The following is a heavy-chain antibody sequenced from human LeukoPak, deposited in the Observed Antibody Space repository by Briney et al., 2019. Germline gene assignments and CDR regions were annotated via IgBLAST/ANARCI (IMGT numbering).Heavy chain of an antibody. V-gene: IGHV4-59*11. CDR1: GGSISSHC. Sequence: SETLSLTCTVSGGSISSHCWSWIRQPPGKGLEWIGYIYYSGSTNYNPSLKSRVTISVDTSKNQFSLKLSSVTAADTAVYYCARDLVPAAIKPNRPFDPWGQGTLVTVSS. CDR3: ARDLVPAAIKPNRPFDP. CDR2: IYYSGST. D-gene: IGHD2-2*01. J-gene: IGHJ5*02.